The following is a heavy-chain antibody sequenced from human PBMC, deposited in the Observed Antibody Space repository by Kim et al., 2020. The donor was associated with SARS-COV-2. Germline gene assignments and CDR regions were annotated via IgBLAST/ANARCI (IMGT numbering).Heavy chain of an antibody. Sequence: GGSLRLSCAASGFTFSSYGMHWVRQAPGKGLEWVAVIWYDGSNKYYADSVKGRFTISRDNSKNTLYLQMNSLRAEDTAVYYCAKDWGTMVRGSYYYGMDVWGQGTTVTVSS. CDR1: GFTFSSYG. V-gene: IGHV3-33*06. CDR2: IWYDGSNK. J-gene: IGHJ6*02. D-gene: IGHD3-10*01. CDR3: AKDWGTMVRGSYYYGMDV.